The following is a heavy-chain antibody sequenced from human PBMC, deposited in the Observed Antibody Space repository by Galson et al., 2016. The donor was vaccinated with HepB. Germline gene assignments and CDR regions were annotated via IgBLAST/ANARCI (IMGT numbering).Heavy chain of an antibody. V-gene: IGHV5-51*01. CDR3: GRGYSGSCVIYEY. J-gene: IGHJ4*02. Sequence: QSGAEVKKPGESLKISCKGSGYSFSDYWIAWVRQMPGKGLEWVGIIFPGTSETRYSPSFQGRATISADTSISTPYLQWSSLKASDTAMYYCGRGYSGSCVIYEYWGQGTLVSVSS. CDR2: IFPGTSET. CDR1: GYSFSDYW. D-gene: IGHD1-26*01.